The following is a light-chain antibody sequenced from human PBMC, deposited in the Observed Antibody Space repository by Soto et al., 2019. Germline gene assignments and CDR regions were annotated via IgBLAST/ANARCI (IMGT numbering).Light chain of an antibody. V-gene: IGKV3-20*01. CDR1: QSVGSSY. CDR2: GAS. Sequence: EIVLTQSPGTLSLSPGERATLSCRASQSVGSSYLASYQQKPGQAPRLLISGASSRATGIPDRFSGSGSGTDFTLSISRLEPEDFAVYYCQQYGSSPRTFGQGTKVEIK. J-gene: IGKJ1*01. CDR3: QQYGSSPRT.